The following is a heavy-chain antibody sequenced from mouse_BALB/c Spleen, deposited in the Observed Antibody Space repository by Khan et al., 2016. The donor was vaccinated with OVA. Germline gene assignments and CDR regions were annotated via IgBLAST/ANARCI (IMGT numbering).Heavy chain of an antibody. D-gene: IGHD1-2*01. CDR2: ISPGSGDT. Sequence: QVQLQQSGAELARPGASVKLSCKASGYTFTDYYINWVKQRTGQGLEWIGEISPGSGDTYYNERFKGKAKLTADKSSSTAYMQLSSLTSEASAVYFCARRNDCGYTFAYWGQGTLVTGSA. CDR3: ARRNDCGYTFAY. J-gene: IGHJ3*01. CDR1: GYTFTDYY. V-gene: IGHV1-77*01.